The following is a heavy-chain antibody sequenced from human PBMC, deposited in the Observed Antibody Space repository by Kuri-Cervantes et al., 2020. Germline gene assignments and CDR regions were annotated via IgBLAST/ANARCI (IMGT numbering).Heavy chain of an antibody. V-gene: IGHV3-7*01. CDR1: GFTFSSYW. CDR2: IKQDGSEK. CDR3: ARAGDLDASDI. D-gene: IGHD4-17*01. J-gene: IGHJ3*02. Sequence: ETLSLTCAASGFTFSSYWMSWVRQAPVKGLEWVANIKQDGSEKYYVDSVKGRFTISRDNAKNSLYLQMNSLRAEDTAVYYCARAGDLDASDIWGQGTMVTVSS.